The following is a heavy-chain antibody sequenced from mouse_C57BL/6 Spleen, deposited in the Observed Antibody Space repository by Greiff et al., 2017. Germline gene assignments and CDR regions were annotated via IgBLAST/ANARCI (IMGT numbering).Heavy chain of an antibody. Sequence: QVQLQQPGAELVKPGASVKMSCKASGYTFTSYWITWVKQRPGQGLEWIGDIYPGSGSTNYNEKFKSKATLTVDTSSSTAYMQLSSLTSEDSAVYYCASESTYYSNYEEHWYCDVWGTGTTVTVSS. V-gene: IGHV1-55*01. J-gene: IGHJ1*03. D-gene: IGHD2-5*01. CDR1: GYTFTSYW. CDR3: ASESTYYSNYEEHWYCDV. CDR2: IYPGSGST.